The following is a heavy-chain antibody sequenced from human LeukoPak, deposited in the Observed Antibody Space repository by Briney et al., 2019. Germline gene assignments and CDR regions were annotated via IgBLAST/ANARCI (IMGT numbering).Heavy chain of an antibody. CDR2: INHSGST. J-gene: IGHJ6*03. D-gene: IGHD3-22*01. V-gene: IGHV4-34*01. CDR1: GGSFSGYY. CDR3: ARVVSGYQGGLSYYYYMDV. Sequence: PSETLSLTCAVYGGSFSGYYWSWIRQPPGKGLEWIGEINHSGSTNYNPSLKSRVTISVDTSKNQFSLKLSSVTAADTAVYYCARVVSGYQGGLSYYYYMDVWGKGTTVTISS.